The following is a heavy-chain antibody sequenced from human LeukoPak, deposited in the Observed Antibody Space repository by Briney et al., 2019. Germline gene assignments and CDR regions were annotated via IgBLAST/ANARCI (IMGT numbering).Heavy chain of an antibody. Sequence: PGGSLRLSCVASGFTFSRYWMSWVRQAPGKGLEWVAKIKQDGSGEYYLDSVKGRFTISRDNAKNSLYLQMNSLRDDDTAVYFCTTGYSSGWYNEGNYWGQGTLVTVFS. CDR1: GFTFSRYW. J-gene: IGHJ4*02. CDR2: IKQDGSGE. V-gene: IGHV3-7*01. D-gene: IGHD6-19*01. CDR3: TTGYSSGWYNEGNY.